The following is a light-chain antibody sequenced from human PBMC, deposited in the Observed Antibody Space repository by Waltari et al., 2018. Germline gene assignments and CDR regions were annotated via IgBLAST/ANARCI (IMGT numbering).Light chain of an antibody. V-gene: IGLV2-14*01. J-gene: IGLJ1*01. CDR1: YSDIGDTAY. CDR2: EGS. Sequence: QSALTQPASVSGSPGQSITISCTGTYSDIGDTAYVSWYQQHPAKVPKPIIFEGSNRPSEVSNRFSGFKSGNTASLTISGLQPEDEADYYCSSYTSSSAPFVFGSGTKVTVL. CDR3: SSYTSSSAPFV.